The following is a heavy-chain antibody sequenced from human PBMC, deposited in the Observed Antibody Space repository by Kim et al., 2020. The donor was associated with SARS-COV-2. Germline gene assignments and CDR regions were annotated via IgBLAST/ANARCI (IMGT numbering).Heavy chain of an antibody. Sequence: ASVKVSCKASDYTFTNYGISWVRQAPGQGLEWMGWISAYNGNTNSAQKLQGRVTMTTDTSTSTAFMELRSLRSDGTAVYYCARFHYSSSWYYFDYWGQGTLVTVSS. CDR3: ARFHYSSSWYYFDY. CDR1: DYTFTNYG. CDR2: ISAYNGNT. J-gene: IGHJ4*02. V-gene: IGHV1-18*01. D-gene: IGHD6-13*01.